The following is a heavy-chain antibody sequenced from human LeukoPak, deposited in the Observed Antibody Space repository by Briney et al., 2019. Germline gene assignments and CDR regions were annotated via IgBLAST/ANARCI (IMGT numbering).Heavy chain of an antibody. CDR2: ISAASAAT. V-gene: IGHV3-23*01. J-gene: IGHJ4*02. CDR3: VKKTSFCDDCYPYFFDS. CDR1: GFIFSSYV. Sequence: GWSLRLSCVASGFIFSSYVMGSLGPSPGRGLDGVSAISAASAATYNADSLNSRFTISSDNSKNTLYLQMDSLTDGDTAVYFCVKKTSFCDDCYPYFFDSWGQGTLVTVSS. D-gene: IGHD2-21*02.